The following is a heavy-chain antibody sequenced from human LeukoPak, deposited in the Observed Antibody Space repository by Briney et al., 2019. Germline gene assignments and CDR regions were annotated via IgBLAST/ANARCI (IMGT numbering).Heavy chain of an antibody. CDR1: GGSFSGYY. D-gene: IGHD6-6*01. V-gene: IGHV4-34*01. J-gene: IGHJ4*02. CDR3: AKTPTALVRGGYYFDN. CDR2: INHSGST. Sequence: PSETLSLTCAVYGGSFSGYYWSWIRQPPGKGLEWIAEINHSGSTDYNPSLKSRVTISVDTSKNQFSLKLSSVTAADTAVYYCAKTPTALVRGGYYFDNWGQGTLVTVSS.